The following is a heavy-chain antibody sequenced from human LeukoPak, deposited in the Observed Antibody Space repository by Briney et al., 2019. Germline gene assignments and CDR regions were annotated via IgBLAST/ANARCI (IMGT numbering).Heavy chain of an antibody. J-gene: IGHJ4*02. CDR2: ISYDGSNK. V-gene: IGHV3-30*18. CDR3: AKAAHYDFWSGYDY. D-gene: IGHD3-3*01. CDR1: GFTFSSYG. Sequence: QPGRSLRLSCAASGFTFSSYGMHWVRQAPGKGLEWVAVISYDGSNKYYADSVKGRFTISRDNSKNTLYLQMNSLRAEDTAVYYCAKAAHYDFWSGYDYWGQGTVVTVSS.